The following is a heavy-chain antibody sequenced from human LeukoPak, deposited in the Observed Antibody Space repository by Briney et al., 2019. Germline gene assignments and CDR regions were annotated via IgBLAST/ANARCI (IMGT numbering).Heavy chain of an antibody. CDR3: ARGNYDILTGYRPPDY. Sequence: SETLSLTCAVYGGSFSGYYWSWIRQPPGKGLEWIGEINHSGSTNYNPSLKSRVTISVDTSKNQFSLKLSSVTAADTAVYYCARGNYDILTGYRPPDYWGQGTLVTVSS. CDR2: INHSGST. CDR1: GGSFSGYY. V-gene: IGHV4-34*01. D-gene: IGHD3-9*01. J-gene: IGHJ4*02.